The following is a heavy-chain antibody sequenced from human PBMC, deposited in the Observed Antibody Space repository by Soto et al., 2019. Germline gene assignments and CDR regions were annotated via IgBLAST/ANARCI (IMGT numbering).Heavy chain of an antibody. J-gene: IGHJ6*02. V-gene: IGHV4-4*02. CDR1: SGSISSSNW. D-gene: IGHD2-15*01. CDR2: IYHSGST. Sequence: SETLSLTCAVSSGSISSSNWWSWARQPPGKGLEWIGEIYHSGSTNYNPSLKSRVTISVDKSKNQFSLKLSSVTAADTAVYYCARDRRVAAGAYYYYYGMDVWGQGTTVTVSS. CDR3: ARDRRVAAGAYYYYYGMDV.